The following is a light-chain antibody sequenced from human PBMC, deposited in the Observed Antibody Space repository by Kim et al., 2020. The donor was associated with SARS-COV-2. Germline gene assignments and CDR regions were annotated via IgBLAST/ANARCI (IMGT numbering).Light chain of an antibody. CDR1: QDISSW. CDR3: QHTHSFPLT. CDR2: EAS. Sequence: DIQMTQSPSSVSASVGDRVTITCRASQDISSWLGWYQQKPGKAPKVLIYEASNLQSGVPSRFSGSGSGTDFTLTINSLQPEDFATYYCQHTHSFPLTFGGGTKVDIK. V-gene: IGKV1D-12*01. J-gene: IGKJ4*01.